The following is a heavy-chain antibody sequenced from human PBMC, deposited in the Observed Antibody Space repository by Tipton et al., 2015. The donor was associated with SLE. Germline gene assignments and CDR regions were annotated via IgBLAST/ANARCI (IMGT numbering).Heavy chain of an antibody. J-gene: IGHJ5*02. CDR2: INHSGST. D-gene: IGHD3-10*01. CDR3: ARGEGYYGSGSYQGWFDP. CDR1: GFTFSSHW. V-gene: IGHV4-34*01. Sequence: LSCAASGFTFSSHWMSWVRQAPGKGLEWIGEINHSGSTNYNPSLKSRVTISVDTSKNQFSLKLDSVTAADTAVYYCARGEGYYGSGSYQGWFDPWGQGTLVTVSS.